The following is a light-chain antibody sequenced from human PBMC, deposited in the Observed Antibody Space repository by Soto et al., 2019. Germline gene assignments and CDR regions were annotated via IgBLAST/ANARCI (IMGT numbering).Light chain of an antibody. CDR3: QQYNNWPLRT. Sequence: EIVMTQSPAPLSVSPGERATLSCRASQSVSSNLAWYQQKPGQAPKLLIYGAYTRATGIPSRFSGSGSGTEFTPTISSLQSEDFAVYYCQQYNNWPLRTFGQGTKVEIK. CDR1: QSVSSN. J-gene: IGKJ1*01. V-gene: IGKV3-15*01. CDR2: GAY.